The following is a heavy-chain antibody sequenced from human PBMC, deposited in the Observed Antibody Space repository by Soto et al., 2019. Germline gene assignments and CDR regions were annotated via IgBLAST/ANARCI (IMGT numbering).Heavy chain of an antibody. Sequence: SETLSLTCTVSGGSISSGDYYWSWIRQPPGKGLEWIGYIYYSGSTYYNPSLKSRVTISVDTSKNQFSLKLSSVPAADTAVYYCARAKWSPEHHYFDYWGQGTQVTVSS. CDR2: IYYSGST. CDR3: ARAKWSPEHHYFDY. CDR1: GGSISSGDYY. J-gene: IGHJ4*02. V-gene: IGHV4-30-4*01. D-gene: IGHD2-15*01.